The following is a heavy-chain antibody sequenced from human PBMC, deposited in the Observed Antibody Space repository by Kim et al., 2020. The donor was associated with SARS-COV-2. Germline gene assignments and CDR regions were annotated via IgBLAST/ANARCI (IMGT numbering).Heavy chain of an antibody. CDR2: IYYSGST. V-gene: IGHV4-39*01. Sequence: SETLSLTCTVSGGSISSSSYYWGWIRQPPGKGLEWIGSIYYSGSTYYNPSLKSRVTISVDTSKNQFSLKLSSVTAADTAVYYCARLSFFPGVVVITSFDYCGQGTLVTVSS. CDR3: ARLSFFPGVVVITSFDY. D-gene: IGHD3-22*01. CDR1: GGSISSSSYY. J-gene: IGHJ4*02.